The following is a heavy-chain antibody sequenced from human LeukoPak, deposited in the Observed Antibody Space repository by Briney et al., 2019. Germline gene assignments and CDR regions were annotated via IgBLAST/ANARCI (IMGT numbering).Heavy chain of an antibody. D-gene: IGHD3-22*01. J-gene: IGHJ4*02. CDR2: IYYSGST. Sequence: PSETLSLTCTVSGGSISSYYWSWIRQPPGKGLEWIGYIYYSGSTNYNPSLKSRVTISVDTSKNQFSLKLSSVTAADTAVYYCVKGSGYPTYYFDYGGQGPRVPVSS. CDR1: GGSISSYY. V-gene: IGHV4-59*01. CDR3: VKGSGYPTYYFDY.